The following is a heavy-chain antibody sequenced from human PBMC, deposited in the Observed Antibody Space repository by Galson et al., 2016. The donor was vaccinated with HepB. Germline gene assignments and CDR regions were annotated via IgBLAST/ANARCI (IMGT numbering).Heavy chain of an antibody. D-gene: IGHD3-16*02. V-gene: IGHV3-23*01. CDR2: ISGHDIST. Sequence: SLRLSCAASGFSFNTYAMTWVRQAPGKGLEWVSTISGHDISTYYADSVKGRFTISRDTSNNTLYLHLNSLRAGDTAVYYCAKGFYRRESLNDAFDVWGQGTLVTVSS. J-gene: IGHJ3*01. CDR3: AKGFYRRESLNDAFDV. CDR1: GFSFNTYA.